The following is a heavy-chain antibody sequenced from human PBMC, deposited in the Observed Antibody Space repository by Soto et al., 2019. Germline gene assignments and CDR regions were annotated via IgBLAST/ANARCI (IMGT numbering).Heavy chain of an antibody. Sequence: QPGGSLRLSCAASGFSFSDFSMNWVRQAPGKGLEWISYIRSSTTVSYADSVKGRFTISRDNAKNSLFLQMNSLRDEDTAVYYCARDLSWAFAHWGQGALVTVSS. CDR3: ARDLSWAFAH. D-gene: IGHD6-13*01. V-gene: IGHV3-48*02. CDR1: GFSFSDFS. CDR2: IRSSTTV. J-gene: IGHJ4*02.